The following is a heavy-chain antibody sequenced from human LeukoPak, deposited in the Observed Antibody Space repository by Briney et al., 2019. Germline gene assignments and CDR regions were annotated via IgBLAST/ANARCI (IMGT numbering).Heavy chain of an antibody. V-gene: IGHV4-30-2*01. CDR3: ARGPPSAGYDFDY. J-gene: IGHJ4*02. D-gene: IGHD6-13*01. Sequence: SETLSLTCTVSGGSISSGGYYWSWIRQPPGKGLEWIGYIYHSGSTYYNPSLKSRVTISVDRSKNQFSLKLSSVTAADTAVYYCARGPPSAGYDFDYWGQGTLVTVSS. CDR1: GGSISSGGYY. CDR2: IYHSGST.